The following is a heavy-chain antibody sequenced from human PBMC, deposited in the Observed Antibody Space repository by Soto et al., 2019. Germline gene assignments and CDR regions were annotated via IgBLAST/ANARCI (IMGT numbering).Heavy chain of an antibody. D-gene: IGHD3-10*01. CDR2: VYYSGTT. V-gene: IGHV4-59*01. CDR1: GGSISNFY. CDR3: ARESYYGSGATVVGY. Sequence: SETLSLTCTVSGGSISNFYWSWIRQPPGKGLEWIGYVYYSGTTSYNPSLNSRVTISVDTSKNQFSLKLNSVTAADTAVYYCARESYYGSGATVVGYWGLGTLVT. J-gene: IGHJ4*02.